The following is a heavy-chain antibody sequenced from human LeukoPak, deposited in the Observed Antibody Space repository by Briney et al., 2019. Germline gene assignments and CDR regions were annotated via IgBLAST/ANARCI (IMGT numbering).Heavy chain of an antibody. CDR3: ARAPYYYDSSGYYPYDY. CDR1: GGTFSSYT. CDR2: IIPILGIA. J-gene: IGHJ4*02. Sequence: SVKVSCTASGGTFSSYTISWVRQAPGQGLEWMGRIIPILGIANYAQKFQGRVTITADKSTSTAYMELSSLRSEDTAVYYCARAPYYYDSSGYYPYDYWGQGTLVTVSS. D-gene: IGHD3-22*01. V-gene: IGHV1-69*02.